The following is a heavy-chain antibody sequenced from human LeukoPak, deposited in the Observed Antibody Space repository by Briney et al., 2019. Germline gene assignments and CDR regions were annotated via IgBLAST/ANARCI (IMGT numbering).Heavy chain of an antibody. CDR2: IYYSGST. J-gene: IGHJ4*02. Sequence: SETLSLTCTVSGGSISSYYWSWIRRPPGKGLEWIGYIYYSGSTNYNPSLKSRVTISVDTSKNQFSLKLSSVTAADTAVYYCARKVTVTTPFDYWGQGTLVTVSS. D-gene: IGHD4-17*01. CDR1: GGSISSYY. V-gene: IGHV4-59*01. CDR3: ARKVTVTTPFDY.